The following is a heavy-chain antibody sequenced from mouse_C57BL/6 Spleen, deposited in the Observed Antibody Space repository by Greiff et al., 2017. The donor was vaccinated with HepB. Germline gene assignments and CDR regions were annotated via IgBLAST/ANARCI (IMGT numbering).Heavy chain of an antibody. CDR3: AREDYGSSWRFAY. Sequence: VQLQESGAELARPGASVKLSCKASGYTFTSYGISWVKQRTGQGLEWIGEIYPRSGNTYYNEKFKGKATLTADKSSSTAYMELRSLTSEDSAVYFCAREDYGSSWRFAYWGQGTLVTISA. J-gene: IGHJ3*01. CDR1: GYTFTSYG. CDR2: IYPRSGNT. D-gene: IGHD1-1*01. V-gene: IGHV1-81*01.